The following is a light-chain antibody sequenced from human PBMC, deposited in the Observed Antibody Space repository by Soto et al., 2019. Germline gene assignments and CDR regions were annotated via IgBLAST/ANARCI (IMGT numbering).Light chain of an antibody. CDR1: QSVSTY. CDR2: DAS. Sequence: EIVLTQSPATLSLSPGERATLSCRASQSVSTYLAWYQQKPGQAPRLLIYDASGRAPGIPARFSGSGSGTDFTLTISSLEPEDVAVYYCQQRSDWPLTFGGGTKVEIK. J-gene: IGKJ4*01. V-gene: IGKV3-11*01. CDR3: QQRSDWPLT.